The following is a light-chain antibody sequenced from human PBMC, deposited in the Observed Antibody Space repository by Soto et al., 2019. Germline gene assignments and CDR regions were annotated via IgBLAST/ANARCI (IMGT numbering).Light chain of an antibody. CDR2: GAS. J-gene: IGKJ4*01. CDR3: QQYDGWPLT. Sequence: DIIMTQSPATLSVSPGERATLSCRASQSVSSNLAWYQQRPGQPPRLLIYGASTRASGIPARFSGSGSGTEFTLTITSLQSEDFAVYYCQQYDGWPLTFGGGTKMEIK. V-gene: IGKV3-15*01. CDR1: QSVSSN.